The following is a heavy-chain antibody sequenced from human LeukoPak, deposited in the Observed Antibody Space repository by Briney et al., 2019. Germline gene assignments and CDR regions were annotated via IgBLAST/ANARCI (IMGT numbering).Heavy chain of an antibody. V-gene: IGHV3-7*01. CDR1: GFTFSSYW. CDR3: ARDRGYSYDTYYYGMGV. J-gene: IGHJ6*02. CDR2: IKQDGSEK. D-gene: IGHD5-18*01. Sequence: GGSLRLSCAASGFTFSSYWMSWVRQAPGKGLEWVANIKQDGSEKYYVDSVKGRFTISRDNAKNSLYLQMNSLRAEDTAVYYCARDRGYSYDTYYYGMGVWDQGTTVTVSS.